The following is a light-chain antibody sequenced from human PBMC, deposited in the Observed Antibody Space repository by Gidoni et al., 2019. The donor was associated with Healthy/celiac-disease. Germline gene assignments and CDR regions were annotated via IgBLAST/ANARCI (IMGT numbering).Light chain of an antibody. V-gene: IGKV1-33*01. CDR2: DAS. CDR1: QDISNY. J-gene: IGKJ4*01. CDR3: QQYDNSFT. Sequence: DIQMTQSPSSLSASVGDRVTITCQASQDISNYLNWYQQKPGKAPKLLIYDASNLETGVPSRFSGSGSGTDFTFTISSLQPEDIATYYCQQYDNSFTFGGGTKVEIK.